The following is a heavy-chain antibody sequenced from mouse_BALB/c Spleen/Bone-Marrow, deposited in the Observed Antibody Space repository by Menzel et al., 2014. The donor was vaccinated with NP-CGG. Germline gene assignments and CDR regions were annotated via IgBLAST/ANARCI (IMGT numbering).Heavy chain of an antibody. CDR3: ARGYYGSSLVY. CDR2: INPSTGYT. J-gene: IGHJ3*01. Sequence: VQLAESGAELAKPGASVKMSCKASGYTFTSYWMHWVKQRPGRGLEWIGYINPSTGYTEYNQKFKDKATLTADKSSSTAYMQLSSLTSEDSAVYYCARGYYGSSLVYWGQGTLVTVSA. V-gene: IGHV1-7*01. D-gene: IGHD1-1*01. CDR1: GYTFTSYW.